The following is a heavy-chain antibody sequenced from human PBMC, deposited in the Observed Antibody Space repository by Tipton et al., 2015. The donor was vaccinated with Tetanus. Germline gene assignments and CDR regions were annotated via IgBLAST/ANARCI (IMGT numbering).Heavy chain of an antibody. Sequence: TLSLTCTVSRGPISSYYWSWIRQPAGKGLEWVGHISNGNTDYSTSLKSRVTLSVDLSKNQFSLQLRAVTAADTAVYYCARGIIDGYNRRLDYWGQGLRVAVS. V-gene: IGHV4-4*07. J-gene: IGHJ4*02. CDR1: RGPISSYY. CDR3: ARGIIDGYNRRLDY. CDR2: ISNGNT. D-gene: IGHD5-24*01.